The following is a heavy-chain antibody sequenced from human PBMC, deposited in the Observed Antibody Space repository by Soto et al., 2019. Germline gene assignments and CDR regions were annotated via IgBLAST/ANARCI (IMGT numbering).Heavy chain of an antibody. J-gene: IGHJ6*02. V-gene: IGHV3-33*01. D-gene: IGHD3-9*01. CDR1: GFTFSSYG. CDR3: ARVGAYDILTVNYGMDV. Sequence: PGGSLRLSCAASGFTFSSYGMHWVRQAPGKGLEWVAVIWYDGSNKYYADSVKGRFTISRDNSKNTLYLQMNSLRAEDTAVYYCARVGAYDILTVNYGMDVWGQGTTVTVSS. CDR2: IWYDGSNK.